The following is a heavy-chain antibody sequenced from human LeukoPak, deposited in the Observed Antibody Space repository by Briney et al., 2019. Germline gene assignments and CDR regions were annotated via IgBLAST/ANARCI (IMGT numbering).Heavy chain of an antibody. CDR2: IKQDGSEK. J-gene: IGHJ1*01. CDR1: GFTFSSYW. D-gene: IGHD3-22*01. V-gene: IGHV3-7*01. Sequence: GGSLRLSCAASGFTFSSYWMSWVRQAPGKGLEWVANIKQDGSEKYYVDSVKGRFTISRDNAKNSLYLQMNSLRAEDTAVDYCARDGSDYYDSSGYYYYLEYFQHWGQGTLVTVSS. CDR3: ARDGSDYYDSSGYYYYLEYFQH.